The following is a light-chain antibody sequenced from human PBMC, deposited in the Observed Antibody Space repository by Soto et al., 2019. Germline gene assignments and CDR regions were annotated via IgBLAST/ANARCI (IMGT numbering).Light chain of an antibody. CDR2: EVN. CDR3: SSYAGSNWYV. J-gene: IGLJ1*01. V-gene: IGLV2-8*01. CDR1: NSYVGGYNY. Sequence: SVLTQPPSASGSPGQSVTISCTGTNSYVGGYNYVSWYQQYPGKAPKLIIYEVNERPSGVPDRFSGSKSGNTASLTVSGLQTADEADYYCSSYAGSNWYVFGTGTNVTVL.